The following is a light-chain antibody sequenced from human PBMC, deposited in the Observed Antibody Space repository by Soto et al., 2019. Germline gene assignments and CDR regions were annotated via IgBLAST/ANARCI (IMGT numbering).Light chain of an antibody. CDR1: SSDVGNYIY. CDR3: CSYAGSYTVV. V-gene: IGLV2-11*01. CDR2: EVT. J-gene: IGLJ2*01. Sequence: QSVLTQPHSVSGSPGQAVTISCTGTSSDVGNYIYVSWYQQQPGKAPKLIIYEVTKRPSGVPDRFSGSKSGNTASLTVSGLQAEDEADYYCCSYAGSYTVVFGGGTKLTVL.